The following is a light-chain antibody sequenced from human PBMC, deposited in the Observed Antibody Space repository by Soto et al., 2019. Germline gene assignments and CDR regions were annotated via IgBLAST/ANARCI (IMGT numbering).Light chain of an antibody. CDR1: QSVSSSY. V-gene: IGKV3-20*01. Sequence: EIVLTQSPGTLSLSPGERATLSCRASQSVSSSYLAWYQQKPGQAPRLFIYGASSRATGIPDRFSGSGSGTDFTLPTSRGVPDDFRVYYCHHYGSSRAFNVGPGTKLDIK. J-gene: IGKJ3*01. CDR3: HHYGSSRAFN. CDR2: GAS.